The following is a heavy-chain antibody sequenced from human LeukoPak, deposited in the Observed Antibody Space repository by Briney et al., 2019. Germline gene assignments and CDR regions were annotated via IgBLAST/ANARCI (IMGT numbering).Heavy chain of an antibody. Sequence: ASVKVSCKASEYTFTGYYMHWVRQAPGQGLEWMGWINPNSGGTNYAQKFQGRVTMTRDTSISTAYMELSRLRSDDTAVYYCASDFYDSSGYYSPGDYWGQGTLVTVSS. V-gene: IGHV1-2*02. CDR2: INPNSGGT. J-gene: IGHJ4*02. CDR3: ASDFYDSSGYYSPGDY. D-gene: IGHD3-22*01. CDR1: EYTFTGYY.